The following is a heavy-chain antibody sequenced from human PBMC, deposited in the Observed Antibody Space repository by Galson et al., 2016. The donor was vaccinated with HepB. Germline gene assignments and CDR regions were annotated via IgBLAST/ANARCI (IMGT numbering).Heavy chain of an antibody. V-gene: IGHV3-11*01. CDR3: ARKKPLACYGGSCFYYFGMGV. Sequence: SLRLSCAASNFTFSDYPMTWIRQAPGKGLEWLSYISSDGTVIYYADSVKGRFSISRDDASHSLHLQMNSLRAEDTAIYYCARKKPLACYGGSCFYYFGMGVGGKGTTVIVSS. CDR1: NFTFSDYP. CDR2: ISSDGTVI. J-gene: IGHJ6*04. D-gene: IGHD4-23*01.